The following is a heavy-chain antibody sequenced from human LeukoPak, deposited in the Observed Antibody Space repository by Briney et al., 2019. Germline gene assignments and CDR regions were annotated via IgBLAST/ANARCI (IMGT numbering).Heavy chain of an antibody. CDR2: ISSSSSYI. Sequence: GGSLRLSCAASGFTFSSYSMNWVRKAPAKGLELVSSISSSSSYIYYADSVKGRFTISRDNANNSLYLQMSSLRAEDTAVYYCAREGEEYYDILTGYYTGYYGMDVWGQGTTVTVSS. V-gene: IGHV3-21*01. CDR1: GFTFSSYS. D-gene: IGHD3-9*01. CDR3: AREGEEYYDILTGYYTGYYGMDV. J-gene: IGHJ6*02.